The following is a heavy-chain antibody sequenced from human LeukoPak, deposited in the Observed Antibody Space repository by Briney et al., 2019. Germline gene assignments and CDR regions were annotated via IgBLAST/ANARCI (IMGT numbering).Heavy chain of an antibody. V-gene: IGHV3-11*01. Sequence: PGGSLRLSCAASGFTFSDYYMSWIRQAPGRGLEWVSYISSSGSTKYYADSVKGRFTISRDNAKNSYLQMNSLRADDTAIYYCARDGHAYGRGSPHYWGQGTLVTVSS. CDR3: ARDGHAYGRGSPHY. CDR2: ISSSGSTK. D-gene: IGHD3-10*01. CDR1: GFTFSDYY. J-gene: IGHJ4*02.